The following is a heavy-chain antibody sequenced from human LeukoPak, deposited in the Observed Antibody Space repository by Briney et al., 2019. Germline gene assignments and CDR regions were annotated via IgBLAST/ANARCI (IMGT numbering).Heavy chain of an antibody. D-gene: IGHD3-22*01. J-gene: IGHJ4*02. Sequence: SVKVSCKASGGTFSSYAISWVRQAPGQGLEWMGRIIPILGIANYAQKFQGRVTITADKSTSTAYMELSSLRSEDTGVYYCARDRVPRYYDSSGYYNYYFDYWGQGTLVTVSS. CDR3: ARDRVPRYYDSSGYYNYYFDY. CDR1: GGTFSSYA. CDR2: IIPILGIA. V-gene: IGHV1-69*04.